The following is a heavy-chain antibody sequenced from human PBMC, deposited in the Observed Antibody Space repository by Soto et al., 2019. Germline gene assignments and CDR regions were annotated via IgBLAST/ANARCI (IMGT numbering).Heavy chain of an antibody. CDR3: ARDQWLVLGGDY. V-gene: IGHV1-3*01. CDR2: INADNGNT. Sequence: ASGKVSCKASGYSFTNYAIHWVRQAPGQTLEWMGWINADNGNTKYSQNFQGRVSMTRDTSATTAYMELSSLTSEDTAIYCCARDQWLVLGGDYWGQGTPVTVSS. J-gene: IGHJ4*02. CDR1: GYSFTNYA. D-gene: IGHD6-19*01.